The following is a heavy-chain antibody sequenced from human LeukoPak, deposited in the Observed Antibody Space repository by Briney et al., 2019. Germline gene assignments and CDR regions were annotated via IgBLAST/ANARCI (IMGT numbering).Heavy chain of an antibody. CDR2: IKQDGSEK. CDR3: AREKTKTYYDFWSGYYTLDY. D-gene: IGHD3-3*01. CDR1: GFAFSNYW. Sequence: GGSLRLTCAASGFAFSNYWMSWVSQAPGKGLEGVANIKQDGSEKYYVDSVKGRFTISRDNAKNSLYLQMNSPRAEDTAVYYCAREKTKTYYDFWSGYYTLDYWGQGTLVTVSS. V-gene: IGHV3-7*01. J-gene: IGHJ4*02.